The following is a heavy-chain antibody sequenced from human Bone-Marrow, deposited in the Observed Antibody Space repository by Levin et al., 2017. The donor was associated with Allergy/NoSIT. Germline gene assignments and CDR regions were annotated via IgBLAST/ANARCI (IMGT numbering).Heavy chain of an antibody. CDR2: IYPGDSDT. D-gene: IGHD3-10*01. CDR1: EYRFTDYW. CDR3: ARSGSASLYYYGMDL. Sequence: GESLKISCKGSEYRFTDYWIGWVRHVPGKGLEWVAFIYPGDSDTRFSPSFQGQVTISVDKSINTAYLLWSSLKASDTAIYYCARSGSASLYYYGMDLWGQGTTVIVSS. V-gene: IGHV5-51*01. J-gene: IGHJ6*02.